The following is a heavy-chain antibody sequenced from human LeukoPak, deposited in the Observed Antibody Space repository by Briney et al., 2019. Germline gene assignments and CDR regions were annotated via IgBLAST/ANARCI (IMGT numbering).Heavy chain of an antibody. D-gene: IGHD3-16*02. CDR1: GYTFTNYY. J-gene: IGHJ3*02. Sequence: SVKVSCKASGYTFTNYYIHWVRQAPGQGLEWMGRIIPTLDVANFAQKFKGRVTITADKFTNTAHLELSSLRSEDTAVYFCTREGVYSPDPTSYHRLPFDIWGKGTMVIVSS. V-gene: IGHV1-69*04. CDR2: IIPTLDVA. CDR3: TREGVYSPDPTSYHRLPFDI.